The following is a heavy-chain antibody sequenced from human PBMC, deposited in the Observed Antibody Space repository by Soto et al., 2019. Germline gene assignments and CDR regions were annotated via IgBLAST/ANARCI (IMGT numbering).Heavy chain of an antibody. CDR3: ARVPVEMATIGYYYYYGMDV. CDR2: IQEYGNGK. V-gene: IGHV3-7*03. J-gene: IGHJ6*02. D-gene: IGHD5-12*01. CDR1: GFTFSNYW. Sequence: GGSLRLSCAASGFTFSNYWMNWVRQAPGKGLEWVANIQEYGNGKNYVDSVKGRFTIFRDNAQNSLLLQMNSLKTEDTAVYYCARVPVEMATIGYYYYYGMDVWGQGTTVTVSS.